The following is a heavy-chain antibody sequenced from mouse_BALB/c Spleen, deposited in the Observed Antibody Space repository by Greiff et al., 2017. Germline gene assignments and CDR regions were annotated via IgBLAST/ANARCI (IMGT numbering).Heavy chain of an antibody. CDR1: GFTFSSFG. CDR3: ARGGGNYDYAMDY. J-gene: IGHJ4*01. Sequence: EVQLQESGGGLVQPGGSRKLSCAASGFTFSSFGMHWVRQAPEKGLEWVAYISSGSSTIYYADTVKGRFTISRDNPKNTLFLQMTSLRSEDTAMYYCARGGGNYDYAMDYWGQGTSVTVSS. V-gene: IGHV5-17*02. D-gene: IGHD2-1*01. CDR2: ISSGSSTI.